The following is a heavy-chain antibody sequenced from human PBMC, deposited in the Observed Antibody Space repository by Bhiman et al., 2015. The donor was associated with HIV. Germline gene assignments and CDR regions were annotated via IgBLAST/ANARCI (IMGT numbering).Heavy chain of an antibody. CDR2: IKSKTDGGTT. CDR3: ATSPAILYYFDS. CDR1: GFTFSNAW. D-gene: IGHD2-2*01. V-gene: IGHV3-15*01. J-gene: IGHJ4*02. Sequence: EVQLVESGGGQVKPGGSLRLSCAASGFTFSNAWMSWVRQAPGKGLEWVGRIKSKTDGGTTDYAAPVKGRFTISRDDSQNTLYLQMNSLKTEDTAVYYCATSPAILYYFDSWGQGSLVTVSS.